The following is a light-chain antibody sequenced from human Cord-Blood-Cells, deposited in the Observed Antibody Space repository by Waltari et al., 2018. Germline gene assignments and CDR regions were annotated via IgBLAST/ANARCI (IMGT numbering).Light chain of an antibody. CDR3: QQYNSYPYS. CDR2: KAS. V-gene: IGKV1-5*03. Sequence: DIQMTQSPSTLSASVGDRVTITCRASQSISSWLAWYPQKPGKAPKLLIYKASSLESGVLSRFSGSGSGTEFTLTISSLQPDDFATYYCQQYNSYPYSFGQGTKLEIK. CDR1: QSISSW. J-gene: IGKJ2*03.